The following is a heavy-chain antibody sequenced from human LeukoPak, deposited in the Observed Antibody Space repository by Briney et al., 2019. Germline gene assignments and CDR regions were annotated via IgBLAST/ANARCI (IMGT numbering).Heavy chain of an antibody. CDR3: TRAGGDSWYFDY. D-gene: IGHD2-21*02. V-gene: IGHV6-1*01. J-gene: IGHJ4*02. CDR2: TYYRSNWYN. Sequence: SQTLSLTCAISGDSVTSSSAAWNWIRQSPSRGLEWLGRTYYRSNWYNDYSVSVKSRIDINADTSKNQFSLQLNSVTPEDTAMYYCTRAGGDSWYFDYWGQGTLVTVSS. CDR1: GDSVTSSSAA.